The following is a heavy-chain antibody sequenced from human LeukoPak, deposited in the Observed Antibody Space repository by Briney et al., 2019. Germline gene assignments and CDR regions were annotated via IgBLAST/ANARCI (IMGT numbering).Heavy chain of an antibody. Sequence: GASVKVSCKASGYTFTGYYMHWVRQAPGQGLEWMGWINPNSGNTGYAQKFQGRVTMTRNTSISTAYMELSSLRSEDTAVYYCARGPSLGYCSSTSCHRVNWFDPWGQGTLVTVSS. CDR3: ARGPSLGYCSSTSCHRVNWFDP. J-gene: IGHJ5*02. CDR2: INPNSGNT. V-gene: IGHV1-8*02. CDR1: GYTFTGYY. D-gene: IGHD2-2*02.